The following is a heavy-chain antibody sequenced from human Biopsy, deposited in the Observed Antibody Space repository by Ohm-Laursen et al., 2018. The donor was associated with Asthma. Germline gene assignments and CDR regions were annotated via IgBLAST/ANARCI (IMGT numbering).Heavy chain of an antibody. CDR1: GFVFSQCG. D-gene: IGHD3-22*01. V-gene: IGHV3-30*03. CDR2: VSSDGHNK. J-gene: IGHJ3*01. Sequence: SLRLSCTASGFVFSQCGMHWVRQGPGKGLEWVALVSSDGHNKYYEDSVKGRFTISRDNSRNRLYLQINRLTVEDSAVYFCARQSGQDYGDSSGFDVWGQGTKVAVSS. CDR3: ARQSGQDYGDSSGFDV.